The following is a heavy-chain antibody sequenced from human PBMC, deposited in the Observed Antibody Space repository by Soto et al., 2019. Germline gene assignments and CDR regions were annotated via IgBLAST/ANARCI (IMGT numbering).Heavy chain of an antibody. CDR3: ARAGEYSGYDGGWLVPRPTGDYFAY. J-gene: IGHJ4*02. V-gene: IGHV4-59*01. CDR1: GGSISSYY. CDR2: IYYSGST. Sequence: ETLSLTCTVSGGSISSYYWSWIRQPPGKGLEWIGYIYYSGSTNYNPSLKSRVTISVDTSKNQFSLKLSSVTAADTAVYYCARAGEYSGYDGGWLVPRPTGDYFAYWGQGPLVTVS. D-gene: IGHD5-12*01.